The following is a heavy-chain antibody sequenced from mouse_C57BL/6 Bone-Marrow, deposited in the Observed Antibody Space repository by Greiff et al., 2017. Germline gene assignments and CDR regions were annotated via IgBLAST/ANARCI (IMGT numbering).Heavy chain of an antibody. CDR3: ARGAIVRGIFAC. V-gene: IGHV1-53*01. Sequence: QVQLQQPGTELVKPGASVKLSCKASGYTFTSYWMHWVKQRPGQGLEWIGNIIPSNGGTNYNEKFKSKATLTVDKSSSTAYMQLSSLTSEDTAVYYCARGAIVRGIFACWGKGTLVTVSA. D-gene: IGHD2-5*01. J-gene: IGHJ3*01. CDR2: IIPSNGGT. CDR1: GYTFTSYW.